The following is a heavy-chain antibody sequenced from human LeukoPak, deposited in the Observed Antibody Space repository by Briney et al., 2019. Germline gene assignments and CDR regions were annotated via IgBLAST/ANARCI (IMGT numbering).Heavy chain of an antibody. CDR2: IYSGGST. V-gene: IGHV3-53*01. CDR3: ARGIGYCSSTSCENWFDP. D-gene: IGHD2-2*01. J-gene: IGHJ5*02. CDR1: GFTVSSNY. Sequence: PGGSLRLSCAASGFTVSSNYMSWVRQAPGKGLEWVSVIYSGGSTYYADSVKGRFTISRDNSKNTLYLQMNSLRAEDTAMYYCARGIGYCSSTSCENWFDPWGQGTLVTVSS.